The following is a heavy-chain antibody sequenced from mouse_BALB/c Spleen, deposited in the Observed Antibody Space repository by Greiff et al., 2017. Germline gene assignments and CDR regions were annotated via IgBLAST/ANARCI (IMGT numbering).Heavy chain of an antibody. D-gene: IGHD2-4*01. CDR2: IWGDGST. CDR3: AKHYDYDAYAMDY. CDR1: GFSLTGYG. V-gene: IGHV2-6-7*01. Sequence: VQRVESGPGLVAPSQSLSITCTVSGFSLTGYGVNWVRQPPGKGLEWLGMIWGDGSTDYNSALKSRLSISKDNSKSQVFLKMNSLQTDDTARYYCAKHYDYDAYAMDYWGQGTSVTVSA. J-gene: IGHJ4*01.